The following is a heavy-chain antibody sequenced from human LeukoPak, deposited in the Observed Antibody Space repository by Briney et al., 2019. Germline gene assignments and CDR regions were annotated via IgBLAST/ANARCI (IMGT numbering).Heavy chain of an antibody. CDR3: ARDSLGGSSYRHQQYYYYYGMDV. J-gene: IGHJ6*02. V-gene: IGHV4-61*01. Sequence: SETLSLTCTVSGGSVSSGSYYWSWIRQPPGKGLEWIGYIYYSGSTNYNPSLKSRVTISVDTSKNQFSLKLSSVTAADTAVYYCARDSLGGSSYRHQQYYYYYGMDVWGQGATVTVSS. D-gene: IGHD6-6*01. CDR2: IYYSGST. CDR1: GGSVSSGSYY.